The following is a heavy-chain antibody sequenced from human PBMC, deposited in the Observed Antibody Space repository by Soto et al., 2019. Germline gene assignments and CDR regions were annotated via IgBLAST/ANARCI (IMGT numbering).Heavy chain of an antibody. CDR2: ISPYNDYT. D-gene: IGHD3-16*01. J-gene: IGHJ6*02. V-gene: IGHV1-18*01. CDR1: GYTFIRYG. CDR3: ARGGYYDNSWGKLSHYGLDV. Sequence: QVQLAQSANEVKKPGASVRVSCKAAGYTFIRYGIAWVRQAPGQGLEWMGWISPYNDYTVYAQKFQGRVSMTADSSTRNVYMNLRGLKSDHQAVYYCARGGYYDNSWGKLSHYGLDVWGQGTSVSVSS.